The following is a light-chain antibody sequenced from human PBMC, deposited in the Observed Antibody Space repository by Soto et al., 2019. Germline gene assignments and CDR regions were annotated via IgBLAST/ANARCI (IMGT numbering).Light chain of an antibody. CDR1: QSVSSN. Sequence: EIVMTQSPATLSVSPGERATLSCRASQSVSSNLAWYQQKPGQAPRLLIYGASTRATGIPARFSGSGSGTEFTLTISSLQSEDFVVYYCHQYNNWPLTFGGGTKVDIK. CDR2: GAS. CDR3: HQYNNWPLT. J-gene: IGKJ4*01. V-gene: IGKV3-15*01.